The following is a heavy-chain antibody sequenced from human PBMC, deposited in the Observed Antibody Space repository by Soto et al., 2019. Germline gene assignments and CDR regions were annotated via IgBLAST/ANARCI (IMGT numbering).Heavy chain of an antibody. V-gene: IGHV1-46*01. J-gene: IGHJ5*02. D-gene: IGHD2-8*01. CDR3: ARVGGGYCTNGVCVMGWWFDP. CDR2: INPSGGTT. Sequence: GASVKVSCKASGYTFTTYYIHWVRQAPGQGLEWMGIINPSGGTTSYVHKFQGRVTMTTDTSTSTAYMELRSLRSDDTAVYYCARVGGGYCTNGVCVMGWWFDPWGQGTLVTVSS. CDR1: GYTFTTYY.